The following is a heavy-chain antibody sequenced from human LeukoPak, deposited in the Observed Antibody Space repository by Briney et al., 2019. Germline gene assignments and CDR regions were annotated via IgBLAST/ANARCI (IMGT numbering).Heavy chain of an antibody. CDR1: GYRFTTYW. V-gene: IGHV5-51*01. CDR3: VRLAYGSAWYPGYFDF. Sequence: GESLKISCKGSGYRFTTYWIAWVRQMPGKGLEWMAFLHPGASDTRYSPSFQEQVTMSVDKSIGTAYLQWSSLKASDTAMYYCVRLAYGSAWYPGYFDFWGQGTLVTVSS. D-gene: IGHD6-19*01. J-gene: IGHJ4*02. CDR2: LHPGASDT.